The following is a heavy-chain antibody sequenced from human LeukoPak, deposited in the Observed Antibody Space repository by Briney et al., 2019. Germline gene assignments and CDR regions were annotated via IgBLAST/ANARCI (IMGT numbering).Heavy chain of an antibody. Sequence: PSETLSLTCAVYGGSFSGYCWSWIRQPPGKGLEWIGEINHSGSTNYNPSLKSRVTISVDTSKNQFSLKLSSVTAADTAVYYCARGIAVAGPFDYWGQGTLVTVSS. D-gene: IGHD6-19*01. CDR2: INHSGST. CDR3: ARGIAVAGPFDY. CDR1: GGSFSGYC. V-gene: IGHV4-34*01. J-gene: IGHJ4*02.